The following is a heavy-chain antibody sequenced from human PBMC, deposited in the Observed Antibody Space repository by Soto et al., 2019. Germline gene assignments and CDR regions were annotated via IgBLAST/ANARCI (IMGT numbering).Heavy chain of an antibody. D-gene: IGHD6-6*01. CDR3: ARDWSSSAFDY. CDR2: IWYDGSNK. V-gene: IGHV3-33*01. J-gene: IGHJ4*02. Sequence: QVQLVESGGGVVQPGRSLRLSCAASGFTFSSYGMHWVRQAPGKGLEWVAVIWYDGSNKYYADSVKGRLTISRDNSKNTLYLQMNSLRAEDTAVYYCARDWSSSAFDYWGQGTLVTVSS. CDR1: GFTFSSYG.